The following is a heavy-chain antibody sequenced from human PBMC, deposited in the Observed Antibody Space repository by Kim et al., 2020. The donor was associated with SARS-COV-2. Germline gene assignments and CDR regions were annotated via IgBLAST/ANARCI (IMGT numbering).Heavy chain of an antibody. J-gene: IGHJ6*02. V-gene: IGHV1-3*01. CDR2: INAGNGNT. D-gene: IGHD5-12*01. CDR3: ASGGEGATYSGYDYYYYGMDV. Sequence: ASVKVSCKASGYTFTSYAMHWVRQAPGQRLEWMGWINAGNGNTKYSQKFQGRVTITRDTSASTAYMELSSLRSEDTAVYYCASGGEGATYSGYDYYYYGMDVWGQGTTVTVSS. CDR1: GYTFTSYA.